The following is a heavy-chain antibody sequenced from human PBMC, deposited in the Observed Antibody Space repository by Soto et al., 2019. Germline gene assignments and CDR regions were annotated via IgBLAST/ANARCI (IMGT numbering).Heavy chain of an antibody. D-gene: IGHD2-21*02. Sequence: ASVKVSCKASGYTFTSYYMHWVRQAPGQGLEWMGIINPSGGSTSYAQKFQGRVTMTRDTSTSTVYMELSSLRSEDTAVYYCARDPPDIYCGGHCYHFDYWGQGTLVTVSS. CDR3: ARDPPDIYCGGHCYHFDY. V-gene: IGHV1-46*03. CDR1: GYTFTSYY. CDR2: INPSGGST. J-gene: IGHJ4*02.